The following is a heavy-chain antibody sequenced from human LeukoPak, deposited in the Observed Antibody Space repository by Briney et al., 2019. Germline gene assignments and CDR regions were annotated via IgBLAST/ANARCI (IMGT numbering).Heavy chain of an antibody. V-gene: IGHV3-23*01. D-gene: IGHD3-22*01. CDR3: AKDESSGYYYLEN. Sequence: PSETLSLTCGVSGGSISGTNWWSWVRQPPGKGLEWVSSISGGGGSTYYAGSVKGRFTISRDNSKNTLYLQMDSLRAEDTAVYYCAKDESSGYYYLENWGQGTLVTVSS. CDR1: GGSISGTN. J-gene: IGHJ4*02. CDR2: ISGGGGST.